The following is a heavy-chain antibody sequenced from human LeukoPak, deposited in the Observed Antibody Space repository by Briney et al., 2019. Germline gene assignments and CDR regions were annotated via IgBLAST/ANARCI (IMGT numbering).Heavy chain of an antibody. D-gene: IGHD3-22*01. CDR3: ARGDRDYYDSSGYYTPNDY. V-gene: IGHV3-7*01. Sequence: GGSLRLSYAASGFTFSSYWMSWVRQAPGKGLEWVANIKQDGSEKYYVDSVKGRFTISRDNAKNSLYLQMNSLRAEDTAVYYCARGDRDYYDSSGYYTPNDYWGQGTLATVSS. J-gene: IGHJ4*02. CDR2: IKQDGSEK. CDR1: GFTFSSYW.